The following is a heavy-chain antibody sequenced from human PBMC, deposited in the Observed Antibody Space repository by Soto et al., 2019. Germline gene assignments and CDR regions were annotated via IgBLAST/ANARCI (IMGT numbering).Heavy chain of an antibody. J-gene: IGHJ5*02. CDR2: IIPIFGTA. Sequence: ASVKVSCKASGGTFSSYAISWVRQAPGQGLEWMGGIIPIFGTANYAQKFQGRVTITADESTSTAYMELNSLRAEDTAVYYCAKEGSNNGFDPWGQGTLVTVSS. CDR3: AKEGSNNGFDP. V-gene: IGHV1-69*13. CDR1: GGTFSSYA.